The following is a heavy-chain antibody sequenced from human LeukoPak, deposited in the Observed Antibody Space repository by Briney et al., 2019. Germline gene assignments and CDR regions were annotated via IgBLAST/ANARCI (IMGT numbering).Heavy chain of an antibody. CDR1: GGSFSGYY. CDR3: ARVPPKILTGYYPFDY. Sequence: ASETLSLTCAVYGGSFSGYYWSWIRQPPGKGLEWIGEINHSGSTNYNPSLKSRVTISVDTSKNQFSLKLSSVTAADTAVYYCARVPPKILTGYYPFDYWGQGTLVTVSS. D-gene: IGHD3-9*01. CDR2: INHSGST. J-gene: IGHJ4*02. V-gene: IGHV4-34*01.